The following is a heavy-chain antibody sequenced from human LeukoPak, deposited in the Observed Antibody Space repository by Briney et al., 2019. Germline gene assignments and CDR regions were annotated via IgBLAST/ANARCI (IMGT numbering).Heavy chain of an antibody. CDR2: ISGGGAAT. CDR1: GFTFSSYA. CDR3: AKVSYSSGWYGSPFDY. D-gene: IGHD6-19*01. V-gene: IGHV3-23*01. Sequence: GGSLRLSCAASGFTFSSYAMSWVRQAPGKGLEWVSAISGGGAATHYAVSVKGRFTISRGDSKNTLYLQMNSLRAEDTARYYCAKVSYSSGWYGSPFDYWGPGTLVTVSS. J-gene: IGHJ4*02.